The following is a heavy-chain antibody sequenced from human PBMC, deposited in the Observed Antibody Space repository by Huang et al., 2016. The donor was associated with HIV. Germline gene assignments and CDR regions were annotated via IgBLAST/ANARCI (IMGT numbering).Heavy chain of an antibody. J-gene: IGHJ6*03. CDR1: GGSFSGYY. V-gene: IGHV4-34*01. Sequence: QVQLQQWGAGLLRPSETLSLTCAVYGGSFSGYYGTWLRQPPGKGLEWIGEINHSESTNYNPYLKRRVTISVDTARNQFSLTLTSVTAADTAVYYCARGQGGYYYYYMDVWGKGTTVTVSS. CDR2: INHSEST. CDR3: ARGQGGYYYYYMDV.